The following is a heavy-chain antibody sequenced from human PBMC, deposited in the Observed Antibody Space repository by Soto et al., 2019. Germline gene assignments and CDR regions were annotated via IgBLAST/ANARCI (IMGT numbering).Heavy chain of an antibody. D-gene: IGHD6-13*01. Sequence: PGGSLRLSCAASGFTFSSYAMHWVRQAPAKGLEWVAVISYDGSNKYYADSVKGRFTISRDNSKNTLYLQMNSLRAEDTAVYYCARDLEDSSSWFGMDVWGQGTTVTVSS. CDR2: ISYDGSNK. V-gene: IGHV3-30-3*01. CDR1: GFTFSSYA. J-gene: IGHJ6*02. CDR3: ARDLEDSSSWFGMDV.